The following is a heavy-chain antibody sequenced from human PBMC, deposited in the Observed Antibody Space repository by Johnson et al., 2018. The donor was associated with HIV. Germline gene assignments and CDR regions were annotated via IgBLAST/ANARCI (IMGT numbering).Heavy chain of an antibody. V-gene: IGHV3-30*04. Sequence: QVQLVEFGGGVVQPGRSLRLSCAASGFTFSSYAMHWVRQAPAKGLEWVALMSFDGSNKYYADSVKGRFTISRDNSKNTLYLQMNSLRAEDTAVYYCAKDRIMVRGVIGAFDIWVQGTMVTVSS. J-gene: IGHJ3*02. D-gene: IGHD3-10*01. CDR2: MSFDGSNK. CDR1: GFTFSSYA. CDR3: AKDRIMVRGVIGAFDI.